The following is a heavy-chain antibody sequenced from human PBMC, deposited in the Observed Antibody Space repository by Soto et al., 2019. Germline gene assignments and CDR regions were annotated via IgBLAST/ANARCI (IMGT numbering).Heavy chain of an antibody. CDR1: GYTFTSYG. Sequence: VASVKVSCKASGYTFTSYGISWVRQAPGQGLEWMGWINVYNGNTKYAQKVQGRVTMTTDTSTSTAYMELRSLRSDDTAVYYCARGVGSGSYYNQYNWFDPWGQGTLVTVSS. V-gene: IGHV1-18*01. D-gene: IGHD3-10*01. CDR3: ARGVGSGSYYNQYNWFDP. J-gene: IGHJ5*02. CDR2: INVYNGNT.